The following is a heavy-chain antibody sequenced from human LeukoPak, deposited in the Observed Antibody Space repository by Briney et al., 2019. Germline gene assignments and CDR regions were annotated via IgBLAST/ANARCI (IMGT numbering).Heavy chain of an antibody. CDR2: VSSSGST. Sequence: SQTLSLTCTVSGDSISSDRYYWAWIRQPAGKGMEFIGRVSSSGSTNYNPSLKSRVTISVDTSKNQFSLKLTSVTAADTAVYYCARMPTGFPVRASTYFDYWGQGTLVSVSS. D-gene: IGHD1-14*01. V-gene: IGHV4-61*02. CDR3: ARMPTGFPVRASTYFDY. CDR1: GDSISSDRYY. J-gene: IGHJ4*02.